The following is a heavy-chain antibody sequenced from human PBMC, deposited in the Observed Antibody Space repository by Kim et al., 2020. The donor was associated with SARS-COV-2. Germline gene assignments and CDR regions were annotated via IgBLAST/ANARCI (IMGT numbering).Heavy chain of an antibody. CDR3: VKDLAYCGGDCPGWFDP. D-gene: IGHD2-21*02. V-gene: IGHV3-23*01. CDR1: GFTFSSYA. CDR2: ISGSGGST. Sequence: GGSLRLSCAASGFTFSSYAMSWVRQAPGKGLEWVSAISGSGGSTYYADSVKGRFTISRYNSKNTLYLQMNSLRAEDTAVYYCVKDLAYCGGDCPGWFDPWGQGTLVTVSS. J-gene: IGHJ5*02.